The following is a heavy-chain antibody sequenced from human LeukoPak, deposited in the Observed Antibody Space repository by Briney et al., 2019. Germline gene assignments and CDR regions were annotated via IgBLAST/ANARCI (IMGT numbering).Heavy chain of an antibody. V-gene: IGHV1-2*02. Sequence: ASVKVSCKASGYTFTSYDINWVRQATGQGLEWMGWINPNSGGTNYAQKFQGRVTMTRDTSISTAYMELSRLRSDDTAVYYCARAGYVDTAMVEDYWGQGTLVTVSS. CDR1: GYTFTSYD. CDR3: ARAGYVDTAMVEDY. CDR2: INPNSGGT. D-gene: IGHD5-18*01. J-gene: IGHJ4*02.